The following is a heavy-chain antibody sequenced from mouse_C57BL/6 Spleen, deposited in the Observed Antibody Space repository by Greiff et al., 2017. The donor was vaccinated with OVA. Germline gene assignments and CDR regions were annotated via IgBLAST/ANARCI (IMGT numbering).Heavy chain of an antibody. CDR1: GFTFSDYG. Sequence: VQLQQSGGGLVKPGGSLKLSCAASGFTFSDYGMHWVRQAPEKGLEWVAYISSGSSTIYYADTVKGRFTISRDNAKNTLCLQMTSLRSEDTAMYYCARDYWYFDVWGTGTTVTVSS. CDR3: ARDYWYFDV. CDR2: ISSGSSTI. V-gene: IGHV5-17*01. J-gene: IGHJ1*03.